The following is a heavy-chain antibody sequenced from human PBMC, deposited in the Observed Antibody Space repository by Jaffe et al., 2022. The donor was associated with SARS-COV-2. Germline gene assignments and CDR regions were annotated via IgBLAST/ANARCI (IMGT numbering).Heavy chain of an antibody. CDR3: AKDFDLQGPYYFDY. CDR2: ISWNSGSI. J-gene: IGHJ4*02. D-gene: IGHD3-9*01. Sequence: EVQLVESGGGLVQPGRSLRLSCAASGFTFDDYAMHWVRQAPGKGLEWVSGISWNSGSIGYADSVKGRFTISRDNAKNSLYLQMNSLRAEDTALYYCAKDFDLQGPYYFDYWGQGTLVTVSS. CDR1: GFTFDDYA. V-gene: IGHV3-9*01.